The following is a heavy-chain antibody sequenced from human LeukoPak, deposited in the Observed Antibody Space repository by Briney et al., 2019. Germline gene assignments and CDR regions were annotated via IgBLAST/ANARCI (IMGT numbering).Heavy chain of an antibody. Sequence: SETLSLTCTVSGGSISSSSYYWGWIRQPPGKGPEWIGSIYYSGSTNYNPSLKSRVTISLDTSKNQFSLKLTSVTAADTAVYYCASVRGYSSGWYASGFDPWGRGTLVTVSS. V-gene: IGHV4-39*07. D-gene: IGHD6-19*01. CDR3: ASVRGYSSGWYASGFDP. CDR2: IYYSGST. CDR1: GGSISSSSYY. J-gene: IGHJ2*01.